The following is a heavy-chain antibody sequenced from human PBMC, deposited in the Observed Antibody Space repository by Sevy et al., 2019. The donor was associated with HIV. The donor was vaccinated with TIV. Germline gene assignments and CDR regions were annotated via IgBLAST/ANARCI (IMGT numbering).Heavy chain of an antibody. V-gene: IGHV3-30*18. D-gene: IGHD1-26*01. J-gene: IGHJ6*02. CDR3: ANAYSGSYSHSYLYALDV. CDR2: ISHDGINE. CDR1: GFSFSYYG. Sequence: GESLKISCIGSGFSFSYYGIHWVRQSPGKGLDWVALISHDGINEYYADSVKGRITISRDNSKNTVYLEMNSLRNEDTAIYFCANAYSGSYSHSYLYALDVWGQGTTVTVSS.